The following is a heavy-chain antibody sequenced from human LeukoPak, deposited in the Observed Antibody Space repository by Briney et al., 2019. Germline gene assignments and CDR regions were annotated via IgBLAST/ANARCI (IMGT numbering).Heavy chain of an antibody. V-gene: IGHV3-48*03. J-gene: IGHJ4*02. CDR2: ISSSGSTI. Sequence: PGGSLRLSCAASGFTFSSYEMNWVRQAPGKGLEWVSYISSSGSTIYHADSVKGRFTISRDNAKNSLYLQMNSLRAEDTAVYYCARDRVAAAGTFRVLFDYWGQGTLVTVSS. CDR1: GFTFSSYE. CDR3: ARDRVAAAGTFRVLFDY. D-gene: IGHD6-13*01.